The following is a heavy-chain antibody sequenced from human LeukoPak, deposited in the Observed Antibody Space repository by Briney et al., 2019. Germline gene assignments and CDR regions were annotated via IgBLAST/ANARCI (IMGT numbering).Heavy chain of an antibody. CDR1: GFSFGGYA. CDR2: ISGSGAST. Sequence: GGSLRLSCAASGFSFGGYAMSWVRQAPGKGLEWVSAISGSGASTYYADSVRGRFNISRDNSKDTVYLQMNSLRADDTAVYYCAKGSRGYSSYYFDFWGQGTLVTVSS. V-gene: IGHV3-23*01. D-gene: IGHD5-18*01. CDR3: AKGSRGYSSYYFDF. J-gene: IGHJ4*02.